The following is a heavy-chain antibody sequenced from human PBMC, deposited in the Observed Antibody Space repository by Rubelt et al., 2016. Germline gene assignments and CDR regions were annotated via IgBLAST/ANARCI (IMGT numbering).Heavy chain of an antibody. D-gene: IGHD3-3*01. CDR3: ARDGSEWSRDY. V-gene: IGHV3-21*01. J-gene: IGHJ4*02. Sequence: EVYLVESGGGLVQPGGSLKLSCAASGFTFTTSGMTWIRQAPGKGLEWVSTIVYSGDYQYYADSVKGRFTVSRDNAMNSLYLQMNSLRVDDTAMYVCARDGSEWSRDYWGQGTLVTVSS. CDR2: IVYSGDYQ. CDR1: GFTFTTSG.